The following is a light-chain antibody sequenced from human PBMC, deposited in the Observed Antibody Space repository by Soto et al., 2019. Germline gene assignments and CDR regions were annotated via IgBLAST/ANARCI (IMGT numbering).Light chain of an antibody. J-gene: IGLJ2*01. Sequence: QSVLTQPPSVSGAPGQRVTISCTGSSSNIGAGHVVHWYQQFPGRAPNLLIYGSSNRPSGVPDRSSGSKSGTSASLAITGLQAEDEADYYCQSYDNTLSASLFGGGTKLTVL. V-gene: IGLV1-40*01. CDR3: QSYDNTLSASL. CDR2: GSS. CDR1: SSNIGAGHV.